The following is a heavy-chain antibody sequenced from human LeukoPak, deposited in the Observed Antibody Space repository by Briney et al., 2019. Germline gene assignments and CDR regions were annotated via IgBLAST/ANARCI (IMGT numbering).Heavy chain of an antibody. V-gene: IGHV4-34*01. CDR3: ARWNYDSSGYYYFDY. CDR1: GGSFSGYY. Sequence: PSETLSLTCAVYGGSFSGYYWSWIRQPPGKGLEWIGETNHSGSTNYNPSLKSRVTISVDTSKNQFSLKLSSVTAADTAVYYCARWNYDSSGYYYFDYWGQGTLVTVSS. CDR2: TNHSGST. D-gene: IGHD3-22*01. J-gene: IGHJ4*02.